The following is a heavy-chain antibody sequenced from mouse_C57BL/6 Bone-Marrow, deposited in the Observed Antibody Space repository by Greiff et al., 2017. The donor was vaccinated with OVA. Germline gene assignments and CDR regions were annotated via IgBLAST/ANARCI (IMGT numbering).Heavy chain of an antibody. CDR3: ARYRGSSYFFDY. CDR2: IRNKANGYTT. J-gene: IGHJ2*01. V-gene: IGHV7-3*01. Sequence: EVQRVESGGGLVQPGGSLSLSCAASGFTFTDYYMSWVRQPPGKALEWLGFIRNKANGYTTEYSASVKGRFTISRDNSQSILYLQMNALRAEDSATYYCARYRGSSYFFDYWGQGTTLTVSS. CDR1: GFTFTDYY. D-gene: IGHD1-1*01.